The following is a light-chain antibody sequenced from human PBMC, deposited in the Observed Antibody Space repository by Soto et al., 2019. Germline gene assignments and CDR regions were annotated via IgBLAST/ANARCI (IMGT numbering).Light chain of an antibody. CDR2: DND. Sequence: QSVLTQPPSVSAAPGQKVTISCSGSSSNIGNNYVSWYQQFPGAAPKLLIYDNDKRPSGTPDRFSGSKSGTSATLDITGLQTGDEACYHCETWDTALGGGVFGGGTKLTVL. J-gene: IGLJ3*02. CDR1: SSNIGNNY. CDR3: ETWDTALGGGV. V-gene: IGLV1-51*01.